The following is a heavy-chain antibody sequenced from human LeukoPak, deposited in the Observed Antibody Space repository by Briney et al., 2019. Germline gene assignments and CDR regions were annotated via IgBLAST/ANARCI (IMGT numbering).Heavy chain of an antibody. V-gene: IGHV4-39*01. CDR3: ARQGRWLQPTDY. Sequence: SETLSLTCTVSGGSISSSSHYWGWIRQPPGKGLEWIGSIYYSGSTYYNPSLKSRVTISVDTSKNQFSLKLSSVTAADTAVYYCARQGRWLQPTDYWGQGTLVTVSS. D-gene: IGHD5-24*01. CDR1: GGSISSSSHY. CDR2: IYYSGST. J-gene: IGHJ4*02.